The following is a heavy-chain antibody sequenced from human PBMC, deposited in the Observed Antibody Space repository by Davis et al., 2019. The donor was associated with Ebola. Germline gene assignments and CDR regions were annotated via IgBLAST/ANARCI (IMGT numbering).Heavy chain of an antibody. V-gene: IGHV4-59*01. CDR3: AREGSETYPDAFDI. J-gene: IGHJ3*02. CDR2: INHSGGA. Sequence: SETLSLTCTVSGGSISSYYWSWIRQPPGKGLEWIGKINHSGGAKYNPSLKSRVTISVDTSRNQMSLKLSSVTAADTAVYYCAREGSETYPDAFDIWGQGTMVTVSS. CDR1: GGSISSYY. D-gene: IGHD2-2*02.